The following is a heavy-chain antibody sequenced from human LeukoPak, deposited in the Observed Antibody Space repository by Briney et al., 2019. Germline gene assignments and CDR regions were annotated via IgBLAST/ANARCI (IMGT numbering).Heavy chain of an antibody. D-gene: IGHD3-22*01. V-gene: IGHV3-7*02. Sequence: GGSLRLSCAASGFTFSAYWMSWVRQAPGKGLNWVANIKQDGSEKYDVDSVKGRFTISRGNAKNSLYMQMNSLKVEDTAVYYCTRYIADSSGSPAPSAFNIWGQGTMVTVSS. J-gene: IGHJ3*02. CDR3: TRYIADSSGSPAPSAFNI. CDR2: IKQDGSEK. CDR1: GFTFSAYW.